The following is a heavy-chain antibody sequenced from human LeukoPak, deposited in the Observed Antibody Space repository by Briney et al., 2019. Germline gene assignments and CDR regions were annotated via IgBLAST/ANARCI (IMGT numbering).Heavy chain of an antibody. CDR2: IYSGGST. CDR1: GFTFKKYW. Sequence: GESLRLSCAASGFTFKKYWMNWVRQAPGKGLEWVSVIYSGGSTYYADSVKGRFTISRDNSKNTLYLQMNSLRAEDTAVYYCARDPSYYYDSTDYWGQGTLVTVSS. CDR3: ARDPSYYYDSTDY. V-gene: IGHV3-53*01. D-gene: IGHD3-22*01. J-gene: IGHJ4*02.